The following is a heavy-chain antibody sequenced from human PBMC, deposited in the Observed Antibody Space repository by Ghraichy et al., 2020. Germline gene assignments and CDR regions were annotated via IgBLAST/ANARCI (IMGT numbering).Heavy chain of an antibody. Sequence: SETLSLTCAVYGGSFSGYYWSWIRQPPGKGLEWIGEINHSGSTNYNPSLKSRVTISVDTSKNQFSLKLSSVTAADTAVYYCASKMITFGGIDTWGHATLVTVSS. V-gene: IGHV4-34*01. CDR1: GGSFSGYY. CDR3: ASKMITFGGIDT. J-gene: IGHJ5*01. CDR2: INHSGST. D-gene: IGHD3-16*01.